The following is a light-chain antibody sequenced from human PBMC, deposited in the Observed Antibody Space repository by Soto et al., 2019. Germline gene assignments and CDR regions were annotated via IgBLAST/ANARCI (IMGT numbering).Light chain of an antibody. J-gene: IGKJ2*01. CDR1: QSVSSSY. Sequence: EIVLTQSPGTLSLSPGERATLSCRASQSVSSSYLAWYQQKPGQAPRLLIYGASSRATGIPDRFSGSGSGTDFTLTSSRLEPEDFEVYYCQQYGSSYTFGQGTKLEIK. CDR2: GAS. CDR3: QQYGSSYT. V-gene: IGKV3-20*01.